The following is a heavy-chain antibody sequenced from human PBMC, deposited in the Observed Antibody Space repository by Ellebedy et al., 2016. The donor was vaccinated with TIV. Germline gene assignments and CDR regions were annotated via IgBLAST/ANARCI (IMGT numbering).Heavy chain of an antibody. D-gene: IGHD1-26*01. CDR2: IYYSGST. Sequence: SETLSLTCTVSGGSISSYYWSWIRQPPGKGLEWIGYIYYSGSTNYNPSLKSRVTISVDTSKNQFSLKLSSVTAADTAVYYCARHEGEWELSFDYWGQGTLVTVSS. CDR3: ARHEGEWELSFDY. V-gene: IGHV4-59*08. CDR1: GGSISSYY. J-gene: IGHJ4*02.